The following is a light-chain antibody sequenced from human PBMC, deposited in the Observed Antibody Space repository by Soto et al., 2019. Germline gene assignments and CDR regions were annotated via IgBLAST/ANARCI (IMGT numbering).Light chain of an antibody. V-gene: IGKV3-15*01. CDR3: QQYNNWPPLT. J-gene: IGKJ4*01. Sequence: EIVMTQSPATLSVSPGDRATLSCRASQSVSTNLAWYHQKPGQAPRLLIYGASTRATGIPARFSGSGSGTEFTLTISSLQSEDFAVYYCQQYNNWPPLTFGGGTKAEIK. CDR1: QSVSTN. CDR2: GAS.